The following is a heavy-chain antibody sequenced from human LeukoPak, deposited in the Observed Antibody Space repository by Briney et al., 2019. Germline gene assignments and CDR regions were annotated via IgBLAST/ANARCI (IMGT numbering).Heavy chain of an antibody. CDR2: IHHSGST. Sequence: PSGTLSLTCAVSGGSISRGNWWSWVRQPPGKGLEWIGEIHHSGSTNYNPSLKSRVTISVDNSKNQFSLKVRSVTAADTAVYYCARTAVEQQLAYFDYWGQGTLVTVSS. J-gene: IGHJ4*02. CDR3: ARTAVEQQLAYFDY. D-gene: IGHD6-13*01. CDR1: GGSISRGNW. V-gene: IGHV4-4*02.